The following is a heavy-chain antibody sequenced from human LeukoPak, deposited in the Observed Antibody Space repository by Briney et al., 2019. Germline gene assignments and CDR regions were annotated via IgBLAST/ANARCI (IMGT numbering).Heavy chain of an antibody. CDR2: ISYDGSNK. CDR1: GFLFSSYA. CDR3: ARDTTVAGLFDY. D-gene: IGHD6-19*01. J-gene: IGHJ4*02. Sequence: QPGRSLRLSCAASGFLFSSYAMHWVRQAPGKGLEWVAVISYDGSNKYYADSVKGRFTISRDNSKNTLYLQMNSLRAEDTAVYYCARDTTVAGLFDYWGQGTLVTVSS. V-gene: IGHV3-30*04.